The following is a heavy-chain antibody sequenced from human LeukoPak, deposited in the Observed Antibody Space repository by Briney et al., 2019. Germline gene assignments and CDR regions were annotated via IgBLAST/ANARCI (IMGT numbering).Heavy chain of an antibody. CDR1: GFTFSSYA. V-gene: IGHV3-23*01. CDR2: ISGSGGST. Sequence: GGSLRLSCAASGFTFSSYAMSWVRQAPGKGLEWVSAISGSGGSTYYADSVKGRFTISRDNSKNTLYLQMNSLKADDTAVYYCAKGRRITIFGVVTSYFDYWGQGTLVTVSS. CDR3: AKGRRITIFGVVTSYFDY. J-gene: IGHJ4*02. D-gene: IGHD3-3*01.